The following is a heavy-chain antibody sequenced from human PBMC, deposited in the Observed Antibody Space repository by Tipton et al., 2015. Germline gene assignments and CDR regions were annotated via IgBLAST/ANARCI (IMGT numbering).Heavy chain of an antibody. D-gene: IGHD1-26*01. CDR1: GDSISSYY. Sequence: TLSLTCTVSGDSISSYYWSWIRQPPGKGLEWIGYVHYSGSTNYNPSLMSRVTISVDTSKNQFSLKLTSVTAADTAVYYCAREKWELPPFFDYWGQGALVTVSS. V-gene: IGHV4-59*01. CDR3: AREKWELPPFFDY. CDR2: VHYSGST. J-gene: IGHJ4*02.